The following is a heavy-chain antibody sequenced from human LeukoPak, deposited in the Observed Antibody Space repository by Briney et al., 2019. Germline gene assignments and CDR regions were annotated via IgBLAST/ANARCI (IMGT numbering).Heavy chain of an antibody. J-gene: IGHJ3*02. CDR1: GFTFSYYS. CDR2: ISSSTTLI. CDR3: AREGHYGALDI. D-gene: IGHD3-10*01. Sequence: GGSLRLSCAASGFTFSYYSMKWVRQAPGKGLEWLSYISSSTTLIHYADSVKGRFTISRDNAKSSLYLQMNSLRDEDTALYFCAREGHYGALDIWGQGTMGTVSS. V-gene: IGHV3-48*02.